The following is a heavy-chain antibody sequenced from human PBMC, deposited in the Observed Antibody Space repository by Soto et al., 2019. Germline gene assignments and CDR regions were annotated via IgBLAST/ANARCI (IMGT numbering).Heavy chain of an antibody. J-gene: IGHJ4*02. CDR3: AKDRGSSWPN. Sequence: RHCSRAAGVNFISHAVSWFRQAPGKGLEWVSAISGSGGSTYYADSVKGRFTISRDNSKNTLYLQMNSLRAEDTAVYYCAKDRGSSWPNWCQGTL. CDR1: GVNFISHA. D-gene: IGHD6-13*01. CDR2: ISGSGGST. V-gene: IGHV3-23*01.